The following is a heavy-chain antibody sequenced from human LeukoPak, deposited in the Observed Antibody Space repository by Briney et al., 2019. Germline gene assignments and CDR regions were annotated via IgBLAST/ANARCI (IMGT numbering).Heavy chain of an antibody. CDR2: IYYSGNT. V-gene: IGHV4-39*07. J-gene: IGHJ4*02. CDR3: ARGIRYCSGGNCYPSGGVFDY. D-gene: IGHD2-15*01. CDR1: GGSISNYY. Sequence: PSETLSLTCTVSGGSISNYYWGWIRQAPGKGLEWIGSIYYSGNTYYNSSLKSQVTISLDTSKNQFSLNLFSVTAADTAFYYCARGIRYCSGGNCYPSGGVFDYWGQGTLVTVSS.